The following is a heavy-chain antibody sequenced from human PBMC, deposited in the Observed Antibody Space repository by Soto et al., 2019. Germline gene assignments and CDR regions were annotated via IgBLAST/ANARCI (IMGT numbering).Heavy chain of an antibody. Sequence: GGSLRLSCGASGFTFSSYGIHWVRQAPGKGLEWVAVISYDGSNKYYADSVKGRFTISRDNSKNTLYLQMNSLRAEDTAVYYCAKEGPYGSGSYYPGPFDYWGQGTLVTVSS. V-gene: IGHV3-30*18. CDR3: AKEGPYGSGSYYPGPFDY. CDR2: ISYDGSNK. D-gene: IGHD3-10*01. CDR1: GFTFSSYG. J-gene: IGHJ4*02.